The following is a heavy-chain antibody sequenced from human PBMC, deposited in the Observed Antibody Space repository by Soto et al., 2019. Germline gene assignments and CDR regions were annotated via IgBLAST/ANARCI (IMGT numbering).Heavy chain of an antibody. J-gene: IGHJ6*02. V-gene: IGHV5-51*01. CDR2: IYPDESDT. Sequence: GESLKISCKGSGYSFTKYWIGWVRQMPGKGLEWMAIIYPDESDTRYSPSFQGQVTISADKSISTAYRQWSRLKASDTAMYYCVRNGFSGDGSLSSYCYGMDIWGHGTTVTVSS. CDR1: GYSFTKYW. D-gene: IGHD6-19*01. CDR3: VRNGFSGDGSLSSYCYGMDI.